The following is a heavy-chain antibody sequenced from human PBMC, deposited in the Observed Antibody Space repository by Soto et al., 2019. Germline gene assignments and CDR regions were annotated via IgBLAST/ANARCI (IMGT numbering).Heavy chain of an antibody. CDR3: ARGRSGGLDF. CDR1: GFTFSSYD. J-gene: IGHJ4*02. V-gene: IGHV3-30-3*01. CDR2: ISYDGSNN. Sequence: QEQLVESGGGVVQPGRSLRVSCAASGFTFSSYDMHWVRQAPGKGLEWVAVISYDGSNNYYADSVKGRFTISRDNSKNTLYLQMNSLRAEDTAAYYCARGRSGGLDFWGQGTLVTVSS. D-gene: IGHD1-26*01.